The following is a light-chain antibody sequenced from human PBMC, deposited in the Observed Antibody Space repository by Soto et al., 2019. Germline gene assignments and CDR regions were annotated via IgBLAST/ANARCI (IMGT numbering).Light chain of an antibody. J-gene: IGKJ4*01. CDR3: QQYNTYPLT. Sequence: DIQMTQSPSTLSASVGDRVTITCRASQSISTWLAWYQQQPGKAPKLLIYKASSLEGGVPSRFSGSGSGTEFNITISSLQPDDFATYYCQQYNTYPLTFGGGTTVDIK. CDR2: KAS. V-gene: IGKV1-5*03. CDR1: QSISTW.